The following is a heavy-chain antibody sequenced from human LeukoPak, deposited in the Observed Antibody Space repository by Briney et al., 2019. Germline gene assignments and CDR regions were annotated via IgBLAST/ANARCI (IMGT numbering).Heavy chain of an antibody. Sequence: GGSLRLSCAASGFTFSSYGMHWVRQAPGKGLEWVAVIRHDGSNKYYVDSVKGRFTISRDNSKNTLYLQMNSQRAEDTAVYYCARDYVDTAIFYWVQGTLLSVCS. CDR1: GFTFSSYG. V-gene: IGHV3-33*01. CDR2: IRHDGSNK. J-gene: IGHJ4*02. CDR3: ARDYVDTAIFY. D-gene: IGHD5-18*01.